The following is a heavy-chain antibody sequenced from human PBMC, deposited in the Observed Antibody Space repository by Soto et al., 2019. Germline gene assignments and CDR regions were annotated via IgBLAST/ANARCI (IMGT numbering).Heavy chain of an antibody. Sequence: EVQLLESGGGLIQPGGSLRLSCAASGFTFSSYAMNWVRQAPGKGLEGVSGISGSGGSTYYADSVKGRFTISRDNSKNTLSLQMSSLRAEDTAVYYCAKAFSWYDYWGQGTLVTVSS. D-gene: IGHD6-13*01. J-gene: IGHJ4*02. V-gene: IGHV3-23*01. CDR2: ISGSGGST. CDR3: AKAFSWYDY. CDR1: GFTFSSYA.